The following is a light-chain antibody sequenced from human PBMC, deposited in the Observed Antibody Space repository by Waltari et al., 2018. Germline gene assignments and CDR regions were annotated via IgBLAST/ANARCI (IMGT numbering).Light chain of an antibody. Sequence: QSVLPQPPSASGTPVPRVTISCSGSSSNIGSTYLYWYQTLPGPAPQLLIYRTNQRPSGVPDRFSGSKSGTAASLAISGLRSEDEADYYCAAWDDSLSGRVFGTDQGHRP. V-gene: IGLV1-47*01. CDR2: RTN. J-gene: IGLJ1*01. CDR3: AAWDDSLSGRV. CDR1: SSNIGSTY.